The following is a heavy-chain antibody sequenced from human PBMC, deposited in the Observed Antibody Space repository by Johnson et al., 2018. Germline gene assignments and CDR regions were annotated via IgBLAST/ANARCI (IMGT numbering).Heavy chain of an antibody. CDR1: GFTFSSYS. D-gene: IGHD7-27*01. CDR3: VRDGDNYYYYGMDV. CDR2: ISSSSSTI. Sequence: VQLVESGGGLVQPGGSLRLSCAASGFTFSSYSMNWVRQAPGKGLEWVAYISSSSSTIYYADSVKGRFTISRDNAKNSLYLQMNSLRAEDTAVYYCVRDGDNYYYYGMDVWGQGTTVTVSS. V-gene: IGHV3-48*04. J-gene: IGHJ6*02.